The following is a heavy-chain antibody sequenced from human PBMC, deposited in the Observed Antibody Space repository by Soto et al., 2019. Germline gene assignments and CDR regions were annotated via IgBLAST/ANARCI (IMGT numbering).Heavy chain of an antibody. CDR3: ARGVDVTVRIYYNYGMDV. V-gene: IGHV1-46*01. J-gene: IGHJ4*02. Sequence: ASVKVSCKASGYSFSSYSMHWVRQAPGQGLEWMGIIDPSRGRTTYALKFQDRVTLTSDTSTNTVYMDLSSLRSEDTAVYFCARGVDVTVRIYYNYGMDVWGQGTLVTVSS. D-gene: IGHD3-16*01. CDR1: GYSFSSYS. CDR2: IDPSRGRT.